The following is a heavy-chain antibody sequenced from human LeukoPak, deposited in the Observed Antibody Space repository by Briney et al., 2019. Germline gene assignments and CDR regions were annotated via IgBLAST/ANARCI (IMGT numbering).Heavy chain of an antibody. CDR3: ARAHYGSGSYDDAFDI. V-gene: IGHV4-30-2*01. D-gene: IGHD3-10*01. Sequence: SQTLSPTCAVSGGSISSGGYSWSWIRQPPGKGLEWIGYIYHSGSTYYNPSLKSRVTISVDRSKNQFSLKLSSVTAADTAVYYCARAHYGSGSYDDAFDIWGQGTMVTVSS. CDR2: IYHSGST. CDR1: GGSISSGGYS. J-gene: IGHJ3*02.